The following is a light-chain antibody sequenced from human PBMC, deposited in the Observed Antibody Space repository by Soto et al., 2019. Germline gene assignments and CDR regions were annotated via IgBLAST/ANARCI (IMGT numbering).Light chain of an antibody. V-gene: IGKV3-11*01. CDR2: DIS. CDR3: QQRNAWPRNT. J-gene: IGKJ2*01. Sequence: EIVLTLFPATLSLSPGERATLSCRASQSVSSYLAWYQQKPGQAPRLLIYDISNRATGIPARFIGSGSGTDFTLTISSLEPEDSAVYYCQQRNAWPRNTFGQGTKLEI. CDR1: QSVSSY.